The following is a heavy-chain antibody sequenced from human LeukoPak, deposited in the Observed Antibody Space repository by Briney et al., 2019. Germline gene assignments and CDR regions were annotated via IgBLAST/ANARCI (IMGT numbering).Heavy chain of an antibody. V-gene: IGHV1-2*02. Sequence: ASVKVFCTTSGYTFTSYYMHWVRQAPGQGLEWMGWVNPTSGGTNYAQKFQGRVTMTRDTSISTAYMELSRLRSDDTAVYYCARVYYYYDSSGILTLYFDYWGQGTLVTVSS. D-gene: IGHD3-22*01. J-gene: IGHJ4*02. CDR1: GYTFTSYY. CDR2: VNPTSGGT. CDR3: ARVYYYYDSSGILTLYFDY.